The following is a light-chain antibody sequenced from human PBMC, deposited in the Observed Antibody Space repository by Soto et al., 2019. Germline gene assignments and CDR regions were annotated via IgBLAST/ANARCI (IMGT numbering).Light chain of an antibody. J-gene: IGLJ1*01. CDR3: SSYAGSNNPLYV. Sequence: QSVLTQPPSASGSPGQSVSISCTGTSSDVGGYNYVSWYQQHPGKAPKLMIYEVSKRPSGVPDRFSGSKSGNTAALTVAELQAEDEADYYSSSYAGSNNPLYVFGTGTKVTVL. V-gene: IGLV2-8*01. CDR2: EVS. CDR1: SSDVGGYNY.